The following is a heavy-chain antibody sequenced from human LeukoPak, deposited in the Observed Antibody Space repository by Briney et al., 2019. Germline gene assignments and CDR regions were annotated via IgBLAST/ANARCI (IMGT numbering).Heavy chain of an antibody. V-gene: IGHV1-2*02. Sequence: GASVKVSFKASGYTFTGYYMHWVRQAPGQGLEWMGWINPNSGGTNYAQKFQGRVTMTRDTSISTAYMELSRLRSDDTAVYYCARAGDIVVVPAAPGPYYYYYGMDVWGQGTTVTVSS. CDR2: INPNSGGT. D-gene: IGHD2-2*01. CDR3: ARAGDIVVVPAAPGPYYYYYGMDV. CDR1: GYTFTGYY. J-gene: IGHJ6*02.